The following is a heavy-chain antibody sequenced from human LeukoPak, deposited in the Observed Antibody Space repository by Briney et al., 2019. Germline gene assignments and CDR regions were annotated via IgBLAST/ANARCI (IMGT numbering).Heavy chain of an antibody. D-gene: IGHD3-3*01. J-gene: IGHJ5*02. CDR3: ARGPGITISYNWFDP. CDR1: GGTFSSYA. V-gene: IGHV1-69*05. Sequence: VASVKVSCEASGGTFSSYAISWVRQAPGQGLEWMGRIIPIFGTANYAQKFQGRVTITTDESTSTAYMELSSLRSEDTAVYYCARGPGITISYNWFDPWGREPWSPSPQ. CDR2: IIPIFGTA.